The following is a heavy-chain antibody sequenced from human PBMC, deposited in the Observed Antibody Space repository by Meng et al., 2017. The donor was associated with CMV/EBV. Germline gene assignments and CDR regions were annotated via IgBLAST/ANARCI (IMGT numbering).Heavy chain of an antibody. Sequence: GSLRLSCTVSGGSISSYYWSWIRQPPGKGLERIGYIYYSGSTNYNPSLKSRVTISVDTSKNQFSLKLSSVTAADTAVYYCARGIYFDYWGQGTLVTVSS. V-gene: IGHV4-59*01. J-gene: IGHJ4*02. CDR3: ARGIYFDY. CDR1: GGSISSYY. CDR2: IYYSGST.